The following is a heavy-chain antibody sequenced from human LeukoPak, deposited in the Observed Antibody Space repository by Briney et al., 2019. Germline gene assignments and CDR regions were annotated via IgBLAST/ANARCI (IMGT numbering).Heavy chain of an antibody. CDR3: AKDRHSSSWYGSRLDY. V-gene: IGHV3-23*01. Sequence: GGSLRLSCAASGFTFSSYAMSWARQAPGKGLEWVSAITNSGGSTYYADSVKGRFTISRDSSKNTLFLQMNSLRAEDTAVYYCAKDRHSSSWYGSRLDYWGQGTLVTVSS. D-gene: IGHD6-13*01. J-gene: IGHJ4*02. CDR1: GFTFSSYA. CDR2: ITNSGGST.